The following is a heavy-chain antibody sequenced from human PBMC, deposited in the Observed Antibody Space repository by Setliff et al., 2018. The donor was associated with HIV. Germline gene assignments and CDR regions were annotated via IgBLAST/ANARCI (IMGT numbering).Heavy chain of an antibody. CDR1: GGSFSRFG. V-gene: IGHV7-4-1*02. CDR2: INTNTGNP. CDR3: GRKMKDKWNFDY. D-gene: IGHD1-26*01. J-gene: IGHJ4*02. Sequence: ASVKVSCKASGGSFSRFGISWVRQAPGQGLEWMGWINTNTGNPTYAQGFTGRFVFSLDTSVSTAYLQIKSLKAEDSAVYYCGRKMKDKWNFDYWGLGTLVTVSS.